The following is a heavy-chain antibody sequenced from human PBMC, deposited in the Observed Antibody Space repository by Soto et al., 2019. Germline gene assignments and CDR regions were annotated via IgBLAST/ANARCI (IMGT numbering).Heavy chain of an antibody. D-gene: IGHD3-10*01. Sequence: ASVKVSCKASGGTFSSYAISWVRQAPGQGLEWMGGIIPIFGTANYAQKFQGRVTITADESTSTAYMELSSLRSEDTAVYYFASAVYGSGSYYSSPYYGMDVWGQGTTVTVSS. CDR1: GGTFSSYA. V-gene: IGHV1-69*13. J-gene: IGHJ6*02. CDR2: IIPIFGTA. CDR3: ASAVYGSGSYYSSPYYGMDV.